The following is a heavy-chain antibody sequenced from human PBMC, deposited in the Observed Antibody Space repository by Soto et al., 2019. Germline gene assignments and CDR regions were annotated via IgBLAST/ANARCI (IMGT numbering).Heavy chain of an antibody. V-gene: IGHV3-20*01. D-gene: IGHD1-20*01. CDR3: ARDATYNWNPNWFDP. J-gene: IGHJ5*02. CDR2: INWNGGST. CDR1: GFTFDDYG. Sequence: EVQLVESGGGVVRPGGSLRLSCAASGFTFDDYGMSWVRQAPGKGLEWVSGINWNGGSTGYADTVKGRFTISRDNAKNSLYLQMNSLRAEDTALYHCARDATYNWNPNWFDPWGQGTLVTVSS.